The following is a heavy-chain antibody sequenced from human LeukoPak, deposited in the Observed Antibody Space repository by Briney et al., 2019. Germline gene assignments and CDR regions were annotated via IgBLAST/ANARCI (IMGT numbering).Heavy chain of an antibody. J-gene: IGHJ4*02. Sequence: GGSLRLSCTASGFTFGDYGMSWVRQAPGKGLEWVGFIRSKAYGGTTEYAASVKGRFTISRDDSKSIAYLQMNSLKTEDTAVYYCTRDQFASSGHSDYWGQGTLVTVSS. V-gene: IGHV3-49*04. CDR1: GFTFGDYG. CDR2: IRSKAYGGTT. CDR3: TRDQFASSGHSDY. D-gene: IGHD6-19*01.